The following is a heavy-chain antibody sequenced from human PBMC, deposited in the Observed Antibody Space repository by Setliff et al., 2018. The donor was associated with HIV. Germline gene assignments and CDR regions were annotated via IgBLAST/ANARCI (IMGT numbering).Heavy chain of an antibody. CDR1: DSGTYC. V-gene: IGHV4-39*01. CDR2: IYYSGST. Sequence: PSETLSLTCTVSDSGTYCWGWIRQPPGKGLEWIGSIYYSGSTYYNPSLKSRVTISVDTSKNQFSLKLTSVTASDTAVYYCARAAAGNTGPFDLWGQGSPVTVSS. J-gene: IGHJ4*02. D-gene: IGHD4-17*01. CDR3: ARAAAGNTGPFDL.